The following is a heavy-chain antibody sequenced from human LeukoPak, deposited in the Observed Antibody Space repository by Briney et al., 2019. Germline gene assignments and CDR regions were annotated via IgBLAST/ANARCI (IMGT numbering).Heavy chain of an antibody. D-gene: IGHD1-1*01. CDR2: ISVSGNT. CDR1: GFTVSSNY. J-gene: IGHJ4*02. Sequence: PGGSLRLSCAASGFTVSSNYMSWVRQGPGKGLEWVSAISVSGNTYHADSVKGRFTISRDSSKNSLYLQMNSLRAEDTAVYYCARDVSGTGGKDYWGQGTLVTVSS. V-gene: IGHV3-53*01. CDR3: ARDVSGTGGKDY.